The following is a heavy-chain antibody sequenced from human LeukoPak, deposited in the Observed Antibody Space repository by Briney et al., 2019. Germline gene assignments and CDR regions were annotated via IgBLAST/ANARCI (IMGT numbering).Heavy chain of an antibody. D-gene: IGHD1-14*01. CDR2: ISYDGSNK. V-gene: IGHV3-30-3*01. CDR1: GFTFSSYA. CDR3: ASIVSE. Sequence: PGGSLRLSCAASGFTFSSYAMHWVRQAPGKGLEWVAVISYDGSNKYYADSVKGRFTISRDNSKNTLYLQMNSLRAEDTAVYYCASIVSEWGQGTLVTVSS. J-gene: IGHJ4*02.